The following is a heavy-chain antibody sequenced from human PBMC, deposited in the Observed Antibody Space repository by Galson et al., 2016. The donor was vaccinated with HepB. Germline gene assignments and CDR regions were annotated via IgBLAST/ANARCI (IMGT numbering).Heavy chain of an antibody. V-gene: IGHV3-30*18. J-gene: IGHJ6*02. D-gene: IGHD3-10*01. Sequence: SLRLSCAVSGFTFSSYGLHWVRQAPGKGLEWVAVISYDESDKYYAVSVKGRFTISRDNSKKTLYLQLNSLTPEDTAVYYCAKDYVRGAGCPYYFDLDVWGQGTTVTVSS. CDR1: GFTFSSYG. CDR2: ISYDESDK. CDR3: AKDYVRGAGCPYYFDLDV.